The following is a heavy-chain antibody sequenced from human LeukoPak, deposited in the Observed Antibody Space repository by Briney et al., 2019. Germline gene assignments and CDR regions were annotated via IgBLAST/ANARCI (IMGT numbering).Heavy chain of an antibody. D-gene: IGHD3-10*01. CDR2: SSGSGGSA. J-gene: IGHJ4*02. CDR1: GFTFSTYA. CDR3: AKTVSGSYSFQGGDY. Sequence: PRGSLTLSCAASGFTFSTYAMTWVRQAPGRGLDWVSASSGSGGSAYYADSVKGGFTISRDNSKNRLYLQMNSLRAEDTAVYYCAKTVSGSYSFQGGDYWGQGTLVTVSS. V-gene: IGHV3-23*01.